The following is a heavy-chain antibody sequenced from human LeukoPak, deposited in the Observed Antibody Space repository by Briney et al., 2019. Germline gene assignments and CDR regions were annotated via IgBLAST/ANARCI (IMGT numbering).Heavy chain of an antibody. CDR3: AKDLGDYVFGY. Sequence: PGASLRLSCAASGFTFSSYAMSWVRQAPGKGLEWVSAISGSGGSTYYADSVKGRFTISRDNSKNTLYLQMNSLRAEGTAVYYCAKDLGDYVFGYWGQGTLVTVSS. J-gene: IGHJ4*02. D-gene: IGHD4-17*01. CDR1: GFTFSSYA. CDR2: ISGSGGST. V-gene: IGHV3-23*01.